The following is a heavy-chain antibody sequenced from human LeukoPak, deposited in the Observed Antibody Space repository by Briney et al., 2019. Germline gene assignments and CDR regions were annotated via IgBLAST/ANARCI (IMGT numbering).Heavy chain of an antibody. D-gene: IGHD6-19*01. Sequence: GASVKVSCKASGYIFTAYYIHWVRQAPGQGLEWMGWINPDSGGTNYAQKFQGRVTTTRDTSISTAYMELSSLRSEDTAVYYCARDSGSGWYSYYYYGMDVWGQGTTVTVSS. CDR3: ARDSGSGWYSYYYYGMDV. V-gene: IGHV1-2*02. CDR2: INPDSGGT. CDR1: GYIFTAYY. J-gene: IGHJ6*02.